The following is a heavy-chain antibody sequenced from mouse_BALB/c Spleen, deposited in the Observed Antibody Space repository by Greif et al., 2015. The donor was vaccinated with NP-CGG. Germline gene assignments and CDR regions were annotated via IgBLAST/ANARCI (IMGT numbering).Heavy chain of an antibody. J-gene: IGHJ3*01. CDR1: GYTFTSYV. CDR2: INPYNDGT. Sequence: VQLQQSGPELVKPGASVKMSCKASGYTFTSYVMHWVKQKPGQGLEWIGYINPYNDGTKYNEKFKGKATLTSDKSSSTAYMELSSLTSEDSAVYYCAGGYDGFLFAYWGQGTLVTVSA. V-gene: IGHV1-14*01. D-gene: IGHD2-2*01. CDR3: AGGYDGFLFAY.